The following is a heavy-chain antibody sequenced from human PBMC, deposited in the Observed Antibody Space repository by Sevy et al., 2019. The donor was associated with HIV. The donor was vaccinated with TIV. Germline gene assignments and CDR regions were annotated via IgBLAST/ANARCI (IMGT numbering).Heavy chain of an antibody. CDR2: FDPEDGET. Sequence: ASVKVSCKVSGYTLTELSMHWVRQAPGKGLEWMGGFDPEDGETIYPQKFQGRVTMTEDTSTDTAYMELSSLRSEDTAVYYCAIRNTLMVRGAIASYNWFDPWGQGTLVTVSS. CDR1: GYTLTELS. CDR3: AIRNTLMVRGAIASYNWFDP. J-gene: IGHJ5*02. D-gene: IGHD3-10*01. V-gene: IGHV1-24*01.